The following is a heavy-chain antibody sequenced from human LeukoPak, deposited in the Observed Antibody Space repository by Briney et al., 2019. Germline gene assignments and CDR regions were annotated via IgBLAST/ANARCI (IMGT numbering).Heavy chain of an antibody. J-gene: IGHJ5*02. CDR3: AKEPACSGWFDP. D-gene: IGHD6-19*01. CDR2: ISGTGGRT. V-gene: IGHV3-23*01. CDR1: GFTFSSYA. Sequence: PGGSLRLSCAASGFTFSSYAMSWVRQAPGKGLEWVSAISGTGGRTYYADSVKGRFTISRDNSKNTLYLQMNSLRAEDTAVYYCAKEPACSGWFDPWGQGTLVAVSS.